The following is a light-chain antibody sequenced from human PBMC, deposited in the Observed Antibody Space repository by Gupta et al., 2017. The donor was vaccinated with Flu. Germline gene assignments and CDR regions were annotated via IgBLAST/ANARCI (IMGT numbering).Light chain of an antibody. Sequence: ERAALSRRASQSVTSSYITWYQQKPGYAPRLLISDVSTRATDIPERFSGSWSGTDFTLTISRLEPEDFAVYYCHQCGTTPYTFGQGTKVEIK. J-gene: IGKJ2*01. CDR2: DVS. CDR1: QSVTSSY. V-gene: IGKV3-20*01. CDR3: HQCGTTPYT.